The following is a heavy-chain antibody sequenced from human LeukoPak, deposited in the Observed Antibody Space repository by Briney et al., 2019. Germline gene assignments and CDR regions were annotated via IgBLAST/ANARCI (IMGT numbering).Heavy chain of an antibody. CDR2: INHSGST. V-gene: IGHV4-34*01. J-gene: IGHJ3*02. CDR1: GGSFSGYY. Sequence: SETLSLTCAVYGGSFSGYYWSWIRQPPGKGLEWIGEINHSGSTNYNPSLKSRVTISVDTSKNQFSLKLSSVTAADTAVYYCARDLGVTKIENAFDIWGQGTMVTVSS. D-gene: IGHD3-16*01. CDR3: ARDLGVTKIENAFDI.